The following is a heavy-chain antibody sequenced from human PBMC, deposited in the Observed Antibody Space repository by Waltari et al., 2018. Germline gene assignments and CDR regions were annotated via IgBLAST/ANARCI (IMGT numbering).Heavy chain of an antibody. D-gene: IGHD2-15*01. V-gene: IGHV4-39*01. Sequence: QLQLQESGPGLVKPSETLSLTCTVPGDSISSSYYYWEWIRQPPGKGLEWMGSVYYSGTPCYKPSLKSRGTRSVDTPTNKFSLRLNSVTAADTAVYYCARRRESRKVGVLIDYWGPGTLVTVSS. CDR2: VYYSGTP. CDR1: GDSISSSYYY. J-gene: IGHJ4*02. CDR3: ARRRESRKVGVLIDY.